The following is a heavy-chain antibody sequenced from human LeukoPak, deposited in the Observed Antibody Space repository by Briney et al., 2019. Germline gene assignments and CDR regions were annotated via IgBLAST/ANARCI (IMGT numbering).Heavy chain of an antibody. CDR2: ISSNGNYI. V-gene: IGHV3-21*01. J-gene: IGHJ4*02. Sequence: GGSLRLSCAASGFTFNTYAMNWVRQAPGKGLEWISSISSNGNYIYYADSLKGRFTVSRDNANNSLYVQMISLRAEDTAVYYCAREYSYGHLDYWGQGTLVTVSS. CDR3: AREYSYGHLDY. D-gene: IGHD5-18*01. CDR1: GFTFNTYA.